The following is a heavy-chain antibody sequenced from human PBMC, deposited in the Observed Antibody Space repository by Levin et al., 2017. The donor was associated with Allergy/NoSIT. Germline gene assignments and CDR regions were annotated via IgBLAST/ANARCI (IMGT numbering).Heavy chain of an antibody. J-gene: IGHJ4*02. V-gene: IGHV3-15*01. CDR3: STSLWFGELLLEK. CDR2: IKSKTDGGTT. CDR1: GFTFSNVW. Sequence: GGSLRLSCAASGFTFSNVWMTWVRQAPGKGLEWVGRIKSKTDGGTTEYAAPVKGRFTISRDDSKNTLYLQMNSLKTEDTAVYYCSTSLWFGELLLEKWGQGTLVTVSS. D-gene: IGHD3-10*01.